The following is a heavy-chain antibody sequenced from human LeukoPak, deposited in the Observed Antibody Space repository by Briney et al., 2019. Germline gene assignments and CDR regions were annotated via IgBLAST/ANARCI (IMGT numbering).Heavy chain of an antibody. CDR3: ARGRATVTTLDNWFDP. CDR2: MNPNSGNT. V-gene: IGHV1-8*01. D-gene: IGHD4-11*01. CDR1: GYTFTSYD. J-gene: IGHJ5*02. Sequence: ASVKVSCKASGYTFTSYDINWVRQATGQGLEWMGWMNPNSGNTGYAQKFRGRVTMTRNTSISTAYMELSSLRSEGTAVYYCARGRATVTTLDNWFDPWGQGTLVTVSS.